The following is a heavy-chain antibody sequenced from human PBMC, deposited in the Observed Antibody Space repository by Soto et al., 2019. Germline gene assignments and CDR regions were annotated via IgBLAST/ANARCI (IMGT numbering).Heavy chain of an antibody. CDR1: GYTFTSYG. CDR2: ISAYNGNT. Sequence: KLARASVKVSCKASGYTFTSYGISWVRQAPGQGLEWMGWISAYNGNTNYAQKLQGRVTMTTDTSTSTAYMELRSLRSDDTAVYYCARVAGAAANPDYYYYYMDVWGKGTTITVSS. D-gene: IGHD2-15*01. V-gene: IGHV1-18*01. CDR3: ARVAGAAANPDYYYYYMDV. J-gene: IGHJ6*03.